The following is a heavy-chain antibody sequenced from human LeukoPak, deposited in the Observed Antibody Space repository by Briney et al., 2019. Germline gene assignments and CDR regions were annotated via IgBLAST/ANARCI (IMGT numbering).Heavy chain of an antibody. Sequence: PGGSLRLSGATSGFTFVSYAMTWVRQAPGKGLGWVSAINGGGDTTYYADSVKGRFTVSRDRSTNTLFLQMSSLRAEDSGMYYCAKALDTYGYMRFDYWGQGTLVTVSS. V-gene: IGHV3-23*01. J-gene: IGHJ4*02. CDR1: GFTFVSYA. CDR3: AKALDTYGYMRFDY. CDR2: INGGGDTT. D-gene: IGHD5-24*01.